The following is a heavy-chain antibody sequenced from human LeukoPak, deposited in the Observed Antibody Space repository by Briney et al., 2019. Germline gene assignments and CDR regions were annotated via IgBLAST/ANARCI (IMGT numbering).Heavy chain of an antibody. CDR3: AKHSTTVTTDYFDY. Sequence: GGSLRLSCAASGFTFSSNYMSWARQAPGKGLEWVSAVSGSGGSTYYADSVKGRFTISRDNSKNTLYLQMNSLRAEDTAVYYCAKHSTTVTTDYFDYWGQGTLVTVSS. J-gene: IGHJ4*02. CDR1: GFTFSSNY. CDR2: VSGSGGST. V-gene: IGHV3-23*01. D-gene: IGHD4-17*01.